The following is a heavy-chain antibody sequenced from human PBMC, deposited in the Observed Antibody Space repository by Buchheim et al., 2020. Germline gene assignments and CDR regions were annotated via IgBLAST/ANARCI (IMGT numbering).Heavy chain of an antibody. Sequence: QVHLVQSGAAVKKPGASVKASCKASGYSFTRYYMQWVRQAPGQGLEWMGIINPNDATTSTAQKFQGRVTMTRDTSTSTVYMELSSLRSEDTAVYYCARVTVGTTIDYWGQGTL. D-gene: IGHD1-26*01. J-gene: IGHJ4*02. CDR3: ARVTVGTTIDY. CDR1: GYSFTRYY. CDR2: INPNDATT. V-gene: IGHV1-46*03.